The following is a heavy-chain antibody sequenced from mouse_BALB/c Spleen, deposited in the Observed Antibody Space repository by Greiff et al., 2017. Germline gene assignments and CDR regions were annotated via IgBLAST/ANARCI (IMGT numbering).Heavy chain of an antibody. J-gene: IGHJ4*01. V-gene: IGHV3-2*02. CDR2: ISYSGST. CDR3: AREGAYYRYDVAMDY. D-gene: IGHD2-14*01. Sequence: EVKLQESGPGLVKPSQSLSLTCTVTGYSITSDYAWNWIRQFPGNKLEWMGYISYSGSTSYNPSLKSRISITRDTSKNQFFLQLNSVTTEDTATYYCAREGAYYRYDVAMDYWGQGTSVTVSS. CDR1: GYSITSDYA.